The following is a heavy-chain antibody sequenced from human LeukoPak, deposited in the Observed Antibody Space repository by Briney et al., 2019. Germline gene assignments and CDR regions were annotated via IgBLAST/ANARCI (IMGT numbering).Heavy chain of an antibody. Sequence: SETLSLTCTVSGSSISSGGYYWSWIRQHPGKGLEWIGYIYYSGSTYYNPSLKSRVTISVDTSKNQFSLKLSSVTAADTAVYYCARVSRPPGLQLPGYYFDYWGQGTLVTVSS. CDR3: ARVSRPPGLQLPGYYFDY. D-gene: IGHD2-2*01. CDR2: IYYSGST. J-gene: IGHJ4*02. CDR1: GSSISSGGYY. V-gene: IGHV4-31*03.